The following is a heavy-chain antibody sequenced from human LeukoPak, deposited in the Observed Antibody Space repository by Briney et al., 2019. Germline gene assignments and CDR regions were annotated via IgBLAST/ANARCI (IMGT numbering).Heavy chain of an antibody. D-gene: IGHD3-9*01. J-gene: IGHJ4*02. CDR3: VREHDWGDFDF. CDR2: VSHSGNT. V-gene: IGHV4-61*01. Sequence: SETLSLTCTVSGGSVISGSYYWSWIRQPPGKGLEWIGYVSHSGNTNYNPSLKSRVTISKDTSKNQFSLNLSSVTTADTAVYYCVREHDWGDFDFWGQGTLVTVSS. CDR1: GGSVISGSYY.